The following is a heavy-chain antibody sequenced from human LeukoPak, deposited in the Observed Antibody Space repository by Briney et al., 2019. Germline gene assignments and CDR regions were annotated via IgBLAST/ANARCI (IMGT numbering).Heavy chain of an antibody. CDR2: IIPIFGTA. J-gene: IGHJ4*02. CDR3: ASLLVGMATIDFGY. D-gene: IGHD5-12*01. V-gene: IGHV1-69*05. Sequence: ASVKVSCKASGGTFSSYAISWVRQAPGQGLEWMGRIIPIFGTANYAQKFQGRVTITTDESTSTAYMELSSLRSEDTAVYYCASLLVGMATIDFGYWGQGTLVTVSS. CDR1: GGTFSSYA.